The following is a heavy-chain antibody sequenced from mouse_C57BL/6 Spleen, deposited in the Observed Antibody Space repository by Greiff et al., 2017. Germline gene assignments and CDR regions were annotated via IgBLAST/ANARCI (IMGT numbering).Heavy chain of an antibody. CDR1: GYSFTTYP. D-gene: IGHD4-1*01. CDR3: AWQRGGTYAMDY. Sequence: QVQLQQSGAELVKPGASVKMSCKASGYSFTTYPFEWMKQKHGKSLERIGNFHPYYDDTKYNEKFKGKATLTVEKSTSTVYLELHRLTSNAYAVYDCAWQRGGTYAMDYWGQGTSVTVSS. J-gene: IGHJ4*01. V-gene: IGHV1-47*01. CDR2: FHPYYDDT.